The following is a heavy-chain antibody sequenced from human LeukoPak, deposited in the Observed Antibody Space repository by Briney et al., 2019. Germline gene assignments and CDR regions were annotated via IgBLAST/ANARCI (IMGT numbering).Heavy chain of an antibody. CDR1: GVSITAYF. D-gene: IGHD1-26*01. J-gene: IGHJ4*02. V-gene: IGHV4-59*01. CDR3: AALPYNSGTHHFDV. CDR2: INSNGIT. Sequence: PSETLSLTCTISGVSITAYFWSWIRQPPGKGLEWVGYINSNGITKYSPSPRSRLTMSLDSSKNQVSLKLTSVTAAGTAMYYCAALPYNSGTHHFDVWGQGTLVTVSS.